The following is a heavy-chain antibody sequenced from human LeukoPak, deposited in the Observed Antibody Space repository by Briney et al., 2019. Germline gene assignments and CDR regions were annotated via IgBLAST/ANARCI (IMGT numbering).Heavy chain of an antibody. J-gene: IGHJ3*02. CDR3: ASLSNPDAFDI. CDR1: GSSFTSYW. D-gene: IGHD3-3*02. Sequence: GASLQISGKGSGSSFTSYWIGGGRLLPGKGLEWMGIIYPGDSDTRYSPSFQGQVTISAHKSISTAYLQWSSLKASDTAMYYCASLSNPDAFDIWGQGTMVTVSS. CDR2: IYPGDSDT. V-gene: IGHV5-51*01.